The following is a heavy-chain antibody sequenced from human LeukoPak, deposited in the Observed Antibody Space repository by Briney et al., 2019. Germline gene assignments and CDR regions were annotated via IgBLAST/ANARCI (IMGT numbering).Heavy chain of an antibody. J-gene: IGHJ4*02. Sequence: GGTLRLSCAASGFTFSSFGMSWVRQAPGKGLEWVSAISGSGGSTYYADSVKGRFTISRDNSKNTLYLQMNSLRAEDTAVYYCARRAGAYSHPYDYWGQGTLVTVSS. CDR1: GFTFSSFG. D-gene: IGHD4/OR15-4a*01. CDR3: ARRAGAYSHPYDY. CDR2: ISGSGGST. V-gene: IGHV3-23*01.